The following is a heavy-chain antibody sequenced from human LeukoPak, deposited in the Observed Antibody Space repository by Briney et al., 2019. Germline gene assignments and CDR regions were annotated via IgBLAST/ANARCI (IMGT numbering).Heavy chain of an antibody. CDR2: IHYSGST. CDR1: GGSVSSGSNY. CDR3: ARVLYGSGTYYFAY. J-gene: IGHJ4*02. Sequence: SETLSLTCTVSGGSVSSGSNYRSWIRQPPGKGLEWIGYIHYSGSTSHNPALKSRVTISVDTSKNQFSLKLSSVTAADTAVYYCARVLYGSGTYYFAYWGQGTLVTVSS. V-gene: IGHV4-61*01. D-gene: IGHD3-10*01.